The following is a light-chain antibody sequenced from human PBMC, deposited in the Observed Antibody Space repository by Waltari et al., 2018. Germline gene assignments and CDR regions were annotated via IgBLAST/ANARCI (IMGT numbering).Light chain of an antibody. V-gene: IGLV10-54*04. CDR1: NNNVGNQG. Sequence: QAGLTQPPSVSKGLRQTATLTCTGNNNNVGNQGALWLQQHQGHPPKLLSYRNNKRPSGISERFAASRAGNTASLTITGLQPEDEADYYCSAWDFSLNAHVFGTGTMVTGL. CDR3: SAWDFSLNAHV. CDR2: RNN. J-gene: IGLJ1*01.